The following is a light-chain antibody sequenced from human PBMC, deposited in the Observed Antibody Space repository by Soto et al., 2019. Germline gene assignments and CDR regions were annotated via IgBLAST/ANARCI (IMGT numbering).Light chain of an antibody. Sequence: QSALTQPRSVSGSPEQSVTISCTGTSSDVGGYNYVSWYQQHPGKAPKLMIYDVSKRPSGVPDRFSGSKSGNTASLTISGLQAEDEADYYCCSYAGSYPLVFGTGTKLTVL. CDR2: DVS. J-gene: IGLJ1*01. V-gene: IGLV2-11*01. CDR1: SSDVGGYNY. CDR3: CSYAGSYPLV.